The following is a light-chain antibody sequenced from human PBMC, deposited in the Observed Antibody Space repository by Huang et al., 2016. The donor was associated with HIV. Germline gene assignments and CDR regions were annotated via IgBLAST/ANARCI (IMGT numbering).Light chain of an antibody. CDR3: QQRSNWPPFT. J-gene: IGKJ3*01. Sequence: EIVLTQSPATVSLSPGETATLSCRASQSISSYLAWYQQKPGQAPRLLIYDASNRATGIPARFSGSGSGTDFTLIIRSLEPEDIAIYYCQQRSNWPPFTFGPGTTVDIK. CDR2: DAS. V-gene: IGKV3-11*01. CDR1: QSISSY.